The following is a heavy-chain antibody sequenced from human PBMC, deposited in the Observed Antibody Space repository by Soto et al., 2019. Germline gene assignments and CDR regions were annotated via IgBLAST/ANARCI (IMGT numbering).Heavy chain of an antibody. CDR1: GFTFSSYW. CDR2: IKQDGSEK. V-gene: IGHV3-7*01. CDR3: AKESDAFDI. J-gene: IGHJ3*02. Sequence: GGSLRLSCAASGFTFSSYWMSWVRQAPGKGLEWVANIKQDGSEKYYVDSVKGRFTISRDNSENTLYLQMTSLRAEDTAVYYCAKESDAFDIWGQGTMVTVSS.